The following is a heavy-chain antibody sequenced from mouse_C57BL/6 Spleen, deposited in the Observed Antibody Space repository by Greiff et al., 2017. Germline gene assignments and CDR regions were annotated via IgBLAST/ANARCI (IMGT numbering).Heavy chain of an antibody. CDR3: EKDGSRSVLFAY. CDR2: IYPGDGDT. Sequence: VQLQQSGPELVKPGASVKISCKASGYAFSSPWMNWVKQRPGKGLEWIGRIYPGDGDTNYNGKFKGKVTLTADKASSTTYMQLSSLRSEDAAVYFYEKDGSRSVLFAYWGQGTLVTVSA. J-gene: IGHJ3*01. CDR1: GYAFSSPW. V-gene: IGHV1-82*01. D-gene: IGHD1-1*01.